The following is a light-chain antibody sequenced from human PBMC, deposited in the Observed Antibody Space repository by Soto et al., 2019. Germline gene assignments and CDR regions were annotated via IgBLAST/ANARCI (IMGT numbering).Light chain of an antibody. Sequence: QSALTQPPSASGSPGQSVTISCTGTSSDVGGYNYVSWYQQHPGKAPKLMIYEVTKWPSGVPDRFSGSKSGNTASLTVSGLQAEHEADYYCSSYAGSNNYVIFGGGTKLTVL. CDR1: SSDVGGYNY. J-gene: IGLJ2*01. CDR2: EVT. CDR3: SSYAGSNNYVI. V-gene: IGLV2-8*01.